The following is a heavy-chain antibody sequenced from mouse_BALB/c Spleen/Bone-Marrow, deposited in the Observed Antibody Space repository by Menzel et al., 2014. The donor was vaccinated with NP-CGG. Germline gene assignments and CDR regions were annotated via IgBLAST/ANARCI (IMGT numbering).Heavy chain of an antibody. D-gene: IGHD4-1*01. V-gene: IGHV5-9*02. J-gene: IGHJ3*01. Sequence: EVQRVESGGGLVKPGGSLKLSCTASGFAFSSCDMSWVRQTPEKRLEWVATITSGGGNTYYPDSVKGRFTISRDNARNTLHLQMSSLRSEDTALYYCARVWDWFAYWGQGTLVTVSA. CDR1: GFAFSSCD. CDR3: ARVWDWFAY. CDR2: ITSGGGNT.